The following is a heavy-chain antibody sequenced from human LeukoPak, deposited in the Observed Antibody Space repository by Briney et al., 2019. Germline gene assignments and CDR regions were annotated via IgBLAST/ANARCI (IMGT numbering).Heavy chain of an antibody. CDR3: VKDRGSYSYCSASSCYGDY. D-gene: IGHD2-15*01. CDR1: GFTFSNYA. V-gene: IGHV3-23*01. Sequence: QPGGSLRLSCAASGFTFSNYAMSWVRQAPGKGLEWVSGISGSGSSTYYADSVKGRFTISRDNSKNTLYLQVNSLRAKDTALYYCVKDRGSYSYCSASSCYGDYWGQGTLVTVSS. CDR2: ISGSGSST. J-gene: IGHJ4*02.